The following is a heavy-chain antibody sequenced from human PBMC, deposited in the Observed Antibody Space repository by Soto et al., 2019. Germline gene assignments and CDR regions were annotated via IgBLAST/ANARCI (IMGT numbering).Heavy chain of an antibody. CDR1: GGTFSSYS. CDR2: INPIFGTA. D-gene: IGHD1-26*01. Sequence: QVQLVQSGAEVKKPGSSVKVSCKASGGTFSSYSINWVRQAPGQGLEWMGEINPIFGTANYAQKFQGRVTITADESTSTAYMKLSSLRSEDTAVYYCARDGGRHSGGIDYWGQGTLVTVSS. J-gene: IGHJ4*02. CDR3: ARDGGRHSGGIDY. V-gene: IGHV1-69*01.